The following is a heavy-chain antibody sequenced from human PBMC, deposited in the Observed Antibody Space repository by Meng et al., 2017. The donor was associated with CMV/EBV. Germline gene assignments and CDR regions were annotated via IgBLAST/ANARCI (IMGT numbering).Heavy chain of an antibody. J-gene: IGHJ6*02. CDR2: ISYDGSNK. CDR3: ARDITPSPVNYYYYYGMDV. V-gene: IGHV3-30-3*01. Sequence: GESLKISCAASGFTFSSYAMHWVRQAPGKGLEWVAVISYDGSNKYYADSVNGRFTISRDNSKNTLYLQMNSLRAEDTAVYYCARDITPSPVNYYYYYGMDVWGQGTTVTVSS. CDR1: GFTFSSYA. D-gene: IGHD3-16*02.